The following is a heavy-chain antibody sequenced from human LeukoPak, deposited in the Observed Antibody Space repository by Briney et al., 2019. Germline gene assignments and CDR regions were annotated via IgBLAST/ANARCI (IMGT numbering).Heavy chain of an antibody. CDR3: AKEGDGAFDI. CDR1: GFTFSDYA. D-gene: IGHD3-16*01. J-gene: IGHJ3*02. V-gene: IGHV3-23*01. CDR2: VSGSGGIT. Sequence: PGGSLRLSCAASGFTFSDYAMNWVRQAPGRGLEWVSAVSGSGGITYYADSVKGRFTISRDNSKNTLYLQMNGLRAEDTAVYYCAKEGDGAFDIWGQGTMVTVSS.